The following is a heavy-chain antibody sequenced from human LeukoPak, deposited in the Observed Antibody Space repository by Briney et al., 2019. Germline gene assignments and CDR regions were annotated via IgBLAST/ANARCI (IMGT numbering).Heavy chain of an antibody. V-gene: IGHV4-59*11. Sequence: SETLSLTCTVSAGSISSHYWTWFRQSPAKGLQWIGDISNSGSTSYNPSLKSRVTISIDTSKNQFSLKLSSVTAADTAVYYCGRDALVGYFAYYYMDVWGKGTTVTVSS. CDR3: GRDALVGYFAYYYMDV. J-gene: IGHJ6*03. CDR2: ISNSGST. D-gene: IGHD2-15*01. CDR1: AGSISSHY.